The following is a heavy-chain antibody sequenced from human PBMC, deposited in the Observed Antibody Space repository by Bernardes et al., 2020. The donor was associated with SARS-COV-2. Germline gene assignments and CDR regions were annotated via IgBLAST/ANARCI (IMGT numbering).Heavy chain of an antibody. D-gene: IGHD3-10*01. CDR2: FDPEDGET. CDR1: GYTLTALS. V-gene: IGHV1-24*01. CDR3: ATITMVRGVIGN. J-gene: IGHJ4*02. Sequence: ESSKVSGYTLTALSMHWVRQAPGKGLEWMGGFDPEDGETIYAQKFQGRVTMTEDTSTDTAYMELSSLRSEDTAVYYCATITMVRGVIGNWGQGTLVTVSS.